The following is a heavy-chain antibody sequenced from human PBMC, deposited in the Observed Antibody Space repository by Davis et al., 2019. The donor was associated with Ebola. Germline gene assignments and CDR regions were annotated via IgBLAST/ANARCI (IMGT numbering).Heavy chain of an antibody. CDR2: IYHSGST. CDR1: GSSFISSNW. CDR3: ATRHKYSGRYYAEYFQH. Sequence: SDLLSSTFPPLGSSFISSNWRRSVRQPPGSALEWTGEIYHSGSTNYNPSLKSRVTISVDKSKNQFSLKLSSVTAADTAVYYCATRHKYSGRYYAEYFQHWGQGSLVTVSS. D-gene: IGHD1-26*01. V-gene: IGHV4-4*02. J-gene: IGHJ1*01.